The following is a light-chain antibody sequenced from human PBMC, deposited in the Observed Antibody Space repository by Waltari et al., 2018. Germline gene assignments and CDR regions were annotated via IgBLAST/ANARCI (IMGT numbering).Light chain of an antibody. CDR2: WAS. Sequence: DSLAVSLGERATINCRSSQSVLYTSDNDNYLAWYQQKPGQPPKLLIYWASTRASGVPDRFSGSGSGTDFTLTISSLQAADVAVYYCQQYYTTPLTFGQGTRVEI. CDR1: QSVLYTSDNDNY. V-gene: IGKV4-1*01. CDR3: QQYYTTPLT. J-gene: IGKJ1*01.